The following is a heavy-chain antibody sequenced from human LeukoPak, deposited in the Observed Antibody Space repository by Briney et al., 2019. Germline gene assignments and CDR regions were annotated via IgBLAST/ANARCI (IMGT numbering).Heavy chain of an antibody. CDR3: AKGRSEVVTAAINY. D-gene: IGHD2-15*01. CDR2: LCGSGGST. CDR1: GFTLSTYV. J-gene: IGHJ4*02. Sequence: GASLRHSSAPSGFTLSTYVMSSVRQAPGKGRGWVSPLCGSGGSTYYAHSVKGRFTISRDNSQNTLYLHMSSLRDEDTAVYYCAKGRSEVVTAAINYWGQGTLATVSS. V-gene: IGHV3-23*01.